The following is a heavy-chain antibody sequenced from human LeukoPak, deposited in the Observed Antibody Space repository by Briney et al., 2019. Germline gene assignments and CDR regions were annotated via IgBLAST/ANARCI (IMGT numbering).Heavy chain of an antibody. V-gene: IGHV4-30-4*01. CDR1: GGSISSGDYF. J-gene: IGHJ6*02. Sequence: SQTLSLTCTVSGGSISSGDYFWTWIRQTPGKGLEWIGNIYYSGSTYYNTSLKSRVTFSLDPSKSQFSLKLNSVTAADTAVYYCAVAGDQSYTSSWYYYYGMDVWGQGTTVTVSS. CDR2: IYYSGST. D-gene: IGHD6-13*01. CDR3: AVAGDQSYTSSWYYYYGMDV.